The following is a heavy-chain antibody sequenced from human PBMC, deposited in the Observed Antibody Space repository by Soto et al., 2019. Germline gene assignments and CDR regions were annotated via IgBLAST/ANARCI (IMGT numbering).Heavy chain of an antibody. V-gene: IGHV3-21*01. CDR3: ARDFIAAAGRYYYGMDV. J-gene: IGHJ6*02. Sequence: EVQLVESGEGLVKPGGSLRLSCAASGFTFSSYSMNWVRQAPGKGLEWVSSISSSSSYIYYADSVKGRFTISRDNAKNSLYLQMNSLRAEDTAVYYCARDFIAAAGRYYYGMDVWGQGTTVTVSS. CDR2: ISSSSSYI. D-gene: IGHD6-13*01. CDR1: GFTFSSYS.